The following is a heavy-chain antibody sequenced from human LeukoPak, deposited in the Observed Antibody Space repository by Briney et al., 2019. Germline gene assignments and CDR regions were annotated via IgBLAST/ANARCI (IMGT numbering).Heavy chain of an antibody. Sequence: PGGSLRLSCAASGFTFSSYAMHWVRQAPGKGLEWVSAIYSGGSTYYADSVKGRFTISRDSSKNTLYLQMNSLRAEDTAVYHCAKYYYDSSDYDPYFDYWGQGTLVTVSS. CDR2: IYSGGST. V-gene: IGHV3-66*01. CDR3: AKYYYDSSDYDPYFDY. D-gene: IGHD3-22*01. J-gene: IGHJ4*02. CDR1: GFTFSSYA.